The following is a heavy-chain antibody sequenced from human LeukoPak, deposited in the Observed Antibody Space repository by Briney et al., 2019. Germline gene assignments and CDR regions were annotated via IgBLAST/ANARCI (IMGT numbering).Heavy chain of an antibody. CDR3: ASGIAAAVFDY. CDR2: INSDGSST. CDR1: GFTFSSYE. J-gene: IGHJ4*02. Sequence: PGGSLRLSCAASGFTFSSYEMNWVRQAPGKGLVWVSRINSDGSSTSYADSVKGRFTISRDNAKNTLYLQMNSLRAEDTAVYYCASGIAAAVFDYWGQGTLVTVSS. V-gene: IGHV3-74*01. D-gene: IGHD6-13*01.